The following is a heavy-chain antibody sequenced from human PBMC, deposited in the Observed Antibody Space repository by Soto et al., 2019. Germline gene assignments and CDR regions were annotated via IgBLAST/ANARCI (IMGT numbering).Heavy chain of an antibody. V-gene: IGHV1-3*01. CDR3: ARGPFNMLVANDYYYGMDV. Sequence: RASVKVSCKASGYTFTTYAMHWVRQAPGQRLEWMGWINAGNGNTKYSQNFLGRVTITRDTSATTAYMELSSLRSEDTAVYYCARGPFNMLVANDYYYGMDVWGQGTTVTVSS. D-gene: IGHD3-22*01. CDR1: GYTFTTYA. CDR2: INAGNGNT. J-gene: IGHJ6*02.